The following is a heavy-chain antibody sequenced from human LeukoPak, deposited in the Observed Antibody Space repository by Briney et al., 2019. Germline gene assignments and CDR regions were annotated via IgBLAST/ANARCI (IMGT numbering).Heavy chain of an antibody. J-gene: IGHJ6*03. Sequence: PSETLSLTCTVSGGSISSSRYYWGWIRQSPGKGLEWIGTIYYSGNTYYNPSLKSRVTISVDTSKNQFSLKLSSVTAADTAVYYCARGRGGGRKVGVYYYYYYMDVWGKGTTVTVSS. CDR2: IYYSGNT. CDR1: GGSISSSRYY. D-gene: IGHD1-14*01. V-gene: IGHV4-39*07. CDR3: ARGRGGGRKVGVYYYYYYMDV.